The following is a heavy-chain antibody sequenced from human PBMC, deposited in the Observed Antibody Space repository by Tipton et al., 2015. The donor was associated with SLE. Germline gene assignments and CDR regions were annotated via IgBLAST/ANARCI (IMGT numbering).Heavy chain of an antibody. CDR1: GGSISSSSYY. CDR2: IYYSGST. J-gene: IGHJ2*01. Sequence: TLSLTCTVSGGSISSSSYYWSWIRQPPGKGLEWIGYIYYSGSTYYNPSLKSRVTISVDTSKNQFSLKLSSVTAADTAVYYCATREADWYFDLWGRGTLVTVSS. CDR3: ATREADWYFDL. V-gene: IGHV4-61*05. D-gene: IGHD5-24*01.